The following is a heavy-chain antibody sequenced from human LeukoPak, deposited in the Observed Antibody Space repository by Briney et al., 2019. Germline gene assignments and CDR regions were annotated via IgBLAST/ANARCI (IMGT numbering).Heavy chain of an antibody. J-gene: IGHJ4*02. Sequence: GGSLRLSCAASGFTFSIYDLSWVRQAPGKGLECVSAITRGVGSTYYADSVKGRFTISRDNSRNTLYLQMNSLRAEDTAVYYCAKGLVGASPFDYWGQGTLVTVSS. CDR2: ITRGVGST. D-gene: IGHD1-26*01. V-gene: IGHV3-23*01. CDR3: AKGLVGASPFDY. CDR1: GFTFSIYD.